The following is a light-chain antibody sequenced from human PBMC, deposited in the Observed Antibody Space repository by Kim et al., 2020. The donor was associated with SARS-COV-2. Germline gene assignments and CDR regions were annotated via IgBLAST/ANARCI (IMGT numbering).Light chain of an antibody. J-gene: IGKJ5*01. Sequence: SPGEKAPLSCRASQTISSGSLAWYQLKPGQAPKVLIHGASSKATGVPDRFSGSGSGTDFTLTISRLEPEDFAAYYCQQYGTSPITFGQGTRLEIK. CDR3: QQYGTSPIT. CDR2: GAS. CDR1: QTISSGS. V-gene: IGKV3-20*01.